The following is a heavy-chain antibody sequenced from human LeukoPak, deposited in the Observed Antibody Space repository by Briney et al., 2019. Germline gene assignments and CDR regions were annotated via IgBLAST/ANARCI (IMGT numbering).Heavy chain of an antibody. Sequence: GGSLRLSCAASGFTFGYYWMSWVRQAPGKGLEWVADIKRDGNEKHYVDSVKGRFTISRDNAKNLLYLQMSGLRVEDTAVYYCALNMVGGQIFDFWGQGTLVTVSS. CDR1: GFTFGYYW. J-gene: IGHJ4*02. D-gene: IGHD3-10*01. V-gene: IGHV3-7*01. CDR3: ALNMVGGQIFDF. CDR2: IKRDGNEK.